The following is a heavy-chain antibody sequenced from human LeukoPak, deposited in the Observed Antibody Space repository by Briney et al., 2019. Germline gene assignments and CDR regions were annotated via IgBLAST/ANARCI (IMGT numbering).Heavy chain of an antibody. CDR2: INPNSGGT. D-gene: IGHD6-19*01. Sequence: GASVKVSCKASGYTLTGYYMQWVRQAPGQGPEWLGWINPNSGGTIYAQNFQGRVTMTRDTSISTAYMELSSLRSDDTAVYYCARVRMAVGSVSFYYYGMDVWGQGTTVTVSS. CDR1: GYTLTGYY. V-gene: IGHV1-2*02. J-gene: IGHJ6*02. CDR3: ARVRMAVGSVSFYYYGMDV.